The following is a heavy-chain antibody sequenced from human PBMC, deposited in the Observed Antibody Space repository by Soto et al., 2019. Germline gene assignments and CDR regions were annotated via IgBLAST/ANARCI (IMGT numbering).Heavy chain of an antibody. CDR2: ISYDGSNK. D-gene: IGHD2-21*02. V-gene: IGHV3-30*04. CDR3: ARALLYCGGDCYVYYYYGMDV. J-gene: IGHJ6*02. Sequence: GGSLRLSCAASGFTFSSYAMHWVRQAPGKGLEWVAVISYDGSNKYYADSVKGRFTISRDNSKNTLYLQMNSLRAEDTAVYYGARALLYCGGDCYVYYYYGMDVWGQGTTVTVSS. CDR1: GFTFSSYA.